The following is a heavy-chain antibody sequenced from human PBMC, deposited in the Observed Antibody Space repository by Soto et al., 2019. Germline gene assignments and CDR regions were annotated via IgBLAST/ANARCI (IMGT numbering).Heavy chain of an antibody. J-gene: IGHJ3*02. CDR2: IYYSGST. CDR1: GGSISSYY. CDR3: ASSGEMATTKDAFDI. D-gene: IGHD5-12*01. V-gene: IGHV4-59*01. Sequence: SETLSLTCTVSGGSISSYYCSWIRQPPGKGLEWIGYIYYSGSTNYNPSLKSRVTISVDTSKNQFSLKLSSVTAADTAVYYCASSGEMATTKDAFDIWGQGTMVTVSS.